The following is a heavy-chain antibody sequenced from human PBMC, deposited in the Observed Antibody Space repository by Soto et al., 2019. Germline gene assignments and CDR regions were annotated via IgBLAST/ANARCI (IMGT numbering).Heavy chain of an antibody. Sequence: SVKVSCKASGGTFSSHAISWVRQAPGRGLEWMGGIIPIFGTTNYAQNFRARVTITADESTSTAYMELSSLTSEDTAVYYCGSVGYCSSTSCLFYYYHYGMDVWGQGTTVTVSS. CDR1: GGTFSSHA. J-gene: IGHJ6*02. V-gene: IGHV1-69*13. CDR3: GSVGYCSSTSCLFYYYHYGMDV. CDR2: IIPIFGTT. D-gene: IGHD2-2*03.